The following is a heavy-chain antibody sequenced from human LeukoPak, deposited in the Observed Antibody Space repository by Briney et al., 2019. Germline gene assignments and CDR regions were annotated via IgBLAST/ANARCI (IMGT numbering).Heavy chain of an antibody. CDR2: IGGSGDST. CDR3: ATGILTGYSGHSDH. V-gene: IGHV3-23*01. Sequence: GGSLRLSCAASGFTFSNYAMSWVRQAPGKGLEWVSVIGGSGDSTYYADSVKGRFTISRDNSKNTLYLQMNSLRAEDTAVYYCATGILTGYSGHSDHWGQGTLVTVSS. CDR1: GFTFSNYA. D-gene: IGHD3-9*01. J-gene: IGHJ4*02.